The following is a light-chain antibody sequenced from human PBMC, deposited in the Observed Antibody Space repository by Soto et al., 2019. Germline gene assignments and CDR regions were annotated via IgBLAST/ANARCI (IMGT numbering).Light chain of an antibody. J-gene: IGLJ3*02. V-gene: IGLV2-23*02. Sequence: QSALTQPASVSGSPGQSITISCTGTISNVGSYNLVSWYQQHPGKAPKLIIYEVNKRPSGVSNRFSGSKSGNTASLTISGLQTDDEADYYCYSYEGGSVFGGGTKLTVL. CDR3: YSYEGGSV. CDR2: EVN. CDR1: ISNVGSYNL.